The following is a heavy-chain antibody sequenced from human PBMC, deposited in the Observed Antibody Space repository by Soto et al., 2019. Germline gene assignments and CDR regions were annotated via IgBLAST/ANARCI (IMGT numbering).Heavy chain of an antibody. CDR3: ARESSTSQNSIDY. CDR1: SGSISSSNW. CDR2: IYHSGST. V-gene: IGHV4-4*02. Sequence: SETLSLTCAVSSGSISSSNWWSWVRQPPGKGLEWIGEIYHSGSTNYNPSLKSRVTISVDKSKNQFSLKLSSVTAADTAVYYCARESSTSQNSIDYWGQGTLVTVSS. D-gene: IGHD2-2*01. J-gene: IGHJ4*02.